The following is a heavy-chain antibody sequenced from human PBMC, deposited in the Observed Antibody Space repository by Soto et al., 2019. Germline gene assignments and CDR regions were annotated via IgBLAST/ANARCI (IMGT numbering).Heavy chain of an antibody. CDR2: ISGSSGVI. Sequence: PGGSLRLSCAASGFSFSGYSMNWVRQAPGKGLEWISYISGSSGVIHYVDSGKGRFTISRDNAKNSLYLQMNSLRDEDTAVYYCARETRYASEIWGQGTMVTVSS. V-gene: IGHV3-48*02. J-gene: IGHJ3*02. CDR3: ARETRYASEI. CDR1: GFSFSGYS.